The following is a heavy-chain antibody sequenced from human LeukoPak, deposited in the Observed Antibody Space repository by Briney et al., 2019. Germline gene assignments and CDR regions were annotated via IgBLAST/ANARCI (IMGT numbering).Heavy chain of an antibody. CDR3: ARDLRYYYGSGTYYNGPSWFDP. CDR1: GDSISSSSYY. CDR2: IYYAGTT. D-gene: IGHD3-10*01. V-gene: IGHV4-39*07. J-gene: IGHJ5*02. Sequence: SETLSLTCTVSGDSISSSSYYWGWMRQPPGKGLEWIASIYYAGTTYDNPSLKSRVTISVDTSKKQFSLKLSSVTAADTAVYYCARDLRYYYGSGTYYNGPSWFDPWGQGTLVTVSS.